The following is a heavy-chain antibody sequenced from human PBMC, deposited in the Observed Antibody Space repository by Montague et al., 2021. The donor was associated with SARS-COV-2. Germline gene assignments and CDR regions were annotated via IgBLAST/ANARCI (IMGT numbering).Heavy chain of an antibody. J-gene: IGHJ4*02. V-gene: IGHV4-34*01. CDR3: ARAIVDVTMMVVVMTGVEHYFDF. CDR1: GGSFSGYY. CDR2: INHSGST. Sequence: SETLSLTCAVYGGSFSGYYWSWIRQPPGKGLEWIGDINHSGSTNYNPSLKSRVSISVDTSKNQFSLKLSSVTAADTAVYYCARAIVDVTMMVVVMTGVEHYFDFWGQGTLVTASS. D-gene: IGHD3-22*01.